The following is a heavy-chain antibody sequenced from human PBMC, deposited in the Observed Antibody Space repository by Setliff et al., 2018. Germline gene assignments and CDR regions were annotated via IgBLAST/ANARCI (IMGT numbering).Heavy chain of an antibody. J-gene: IGHJ4*02. Sequence: PSETLSLTCTVSGGSISTTDYYWGWIRQPPGKGLEWIGCVYYSGNTYYSPSLKSRVTMFVDTSKNQFSLMLYMELSSLRSEDTAIYYCARYDSSGYSENYYFDYWGQGTLVTVSS. D-gene: IGHD3-22*01. CDR2: VYYSGNT. CDR3: ARYDSSGYSENYYFDY. CDR1: GGSISTTDYY. V-gene: IGHV4-39*07.